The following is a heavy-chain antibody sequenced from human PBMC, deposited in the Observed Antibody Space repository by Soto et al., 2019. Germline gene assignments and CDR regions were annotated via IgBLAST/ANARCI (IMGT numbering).Heavy chain of an antibody. Sequence: PGGSLRLCCASSGFTFIGYSMNWVRPAPGKGLEWVSSISSTTNYIYYGDSMKGRFTISRDNAKNSLYLEMNSLRAEDTAVYYCARESEDLTSNFDYWGQGPPVTSPQ. CDR2: ISSTTNYI. V-gene: IGHV3-21*06. CDR1: GFTFIGYS. J-gene: IGHJ4*02. CDR3: ARESEDLTSNFDY.